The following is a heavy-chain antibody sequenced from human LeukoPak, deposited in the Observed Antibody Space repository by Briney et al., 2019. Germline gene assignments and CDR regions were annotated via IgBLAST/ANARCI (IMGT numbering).Heavy chain of an antibody. D-gene: IGHD3-3*01. V-gene: IGHV1-18*01. Sequence: EASVKVSCKASGYTFTSYGISWVRQAPGQGLEWMGWISAYNGNTNYAQKLQGRVTMTTDTSTSTAYMERRSLRSDDTAVYYCARGLRRYDFWSGYYTDANFDYWGQGTLVTVS. CDR3: ARGLRRYDFWSGYYTDANFDY. J-gene: IGHJ4*02. CDR1: GYTFTSYG. CDR2: ISAYNGNT.